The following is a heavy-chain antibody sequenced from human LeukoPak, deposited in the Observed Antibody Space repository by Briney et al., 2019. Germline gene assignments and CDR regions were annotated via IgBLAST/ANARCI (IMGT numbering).Heavy chain of an antibody. CDR1: GGSFSGYY. D-gene: IGHD2-2*03. Sequence: SETLSLTCAVYGGSFSGYYWSWIRQPPGKGLEWIGEINHSGSTNYNPSLKSRVTISVDTSKNQFSLKLSSVTAADTAVYYCARDFGYCSSTSCHFDYWGQGTLVTVFS. CDR2: INHSGST. J-gene: IGHJ4*02. V-gene: IGHV4-34*01. CDR3: ARDFGYCSSTSCHFDY.